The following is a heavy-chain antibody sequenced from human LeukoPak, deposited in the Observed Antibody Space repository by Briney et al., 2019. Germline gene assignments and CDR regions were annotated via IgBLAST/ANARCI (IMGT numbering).Heavy chain of an antibody. CDR1: GFTFNDYC. D-gene: IGHD4-23*01. J-gene: IGHJ4*02. CDR2: IYSAGTT. V-gene: IGHV3-53*01. Sequence: GGSLRLSCSTSGFTFNDYCFNWVRQAPGKGLEWVSVIYSAGTTYYADSVKGRFTISRDNSKNTVYLQMNSLRAEDTAVYYCARGDDYGGAWYYFDFWGLGTLVTVSS. CDR3: ARGDDYGGAWYYFDF.